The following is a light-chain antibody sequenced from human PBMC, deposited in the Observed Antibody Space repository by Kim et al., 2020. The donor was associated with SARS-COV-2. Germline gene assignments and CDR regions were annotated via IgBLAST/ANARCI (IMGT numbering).Light chain of an antibody. CDR1: TSDVGAYNY. CDR3: ASYTTSFTLV. CDR2: DVT. Sequence: QSALTQPASVSGSPGQSITISCTGTTSDVGAYNYVSWYQQHPGKAPKFIIFDVTYRPSGVSSRFSGSKSGNTASLTISGLQAEDEADYYCASYTTSFTLVFGGGTKLTVL. V-gene: IGLV2-14*03. J-gene: IGLJ3*02.